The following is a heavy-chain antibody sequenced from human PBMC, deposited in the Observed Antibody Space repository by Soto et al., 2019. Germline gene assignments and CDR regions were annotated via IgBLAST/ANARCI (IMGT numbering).Heavy chain of an antibody. CDR2: INPNSGGT. CDR1: GYTFTGYY. V-gene: IGHV1-2*02. D-gene: IGHD3-22*01. J-gene: IGHJ4*02. CDR3: ARRSADYYDSSGYYYDRYLYYFDY. Sequence: ASVKVSCKASGYTFTGYYMHWVRQAPGQGLECMGWINPNSGGTNYAQKFQGRVTMTRDTSISTAYMELSRLRSDNTAVYYCARRSADYYDSSGYYYDRYLYYFDYWGQGTLVTVSS.